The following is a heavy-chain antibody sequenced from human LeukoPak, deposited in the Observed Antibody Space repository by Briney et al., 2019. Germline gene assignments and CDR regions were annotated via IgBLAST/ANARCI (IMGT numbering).Heavy chain of an antibody. J-gene: IGHJ5*02. Sequence: GGSLRLSCAASGFTFSSYSMHWVRQAPGKGLEWVAFIRYDGSNKYYADSVKGRFTISRDNSKNTLYLQMNSLRAEDTAVYYCAKAYYYGSGSDLGFDPWGQGTLVTASS. CDR1: GFTFSSYS. CDR2: IRYDGSNK. V-gene: IGHV3-30*02. CDR3: AKAYYYGSGSDLGFDP. D-gene: IGHD3-10*01.